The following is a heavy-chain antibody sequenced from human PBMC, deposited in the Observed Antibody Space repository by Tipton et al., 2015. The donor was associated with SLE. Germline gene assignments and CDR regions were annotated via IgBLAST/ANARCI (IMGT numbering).Heavy chain of an antibody. CDR3: ARDSSRGWFDY. J-gene: IGHJ4*02. V-gene: IGHV3-48*03. CDR1: GFTFSSYE. CDR2: ISSSGSTI. Sequence: SLRLSCAASGFTFSSYEMNWVRQAPGKGLEWVSYISSSGSTIYYADSVKGRFTISRDNAKNSLYLQMNSLRAEDTAVYYCARDSSRGWFDYWGQGTLVTVSS. D-gene: IGHD6-19*01.